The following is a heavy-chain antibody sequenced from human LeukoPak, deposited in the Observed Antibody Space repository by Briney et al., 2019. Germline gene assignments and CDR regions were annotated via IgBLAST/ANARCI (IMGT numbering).Heavy chain of an antibody. J-gene: IGHJ5*02. CDR2: INPNSGGT. CDR1: GYTFTGYC. V-gene: IGHV1-2*02. CDR3: ARLYSSSWYGGNWFDP. D-gene: IGHD6-13*01. Sequence: ASVKVSCKASGYTFTGYCMHWVRQAPGQGLEWMGWINPNSGGTNYAQKFQGRVTMTRDTSISTAYMELSRLRSDDTAVYYCARLYSSSWYGGNWFDPWGQGTLVTVSS.